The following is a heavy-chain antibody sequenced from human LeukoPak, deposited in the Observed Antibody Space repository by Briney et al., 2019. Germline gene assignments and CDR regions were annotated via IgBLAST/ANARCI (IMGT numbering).Heavy chain of an antibody. D-gene: IGHD1-7*01. CDR2: INPSSDAT. Sequence: ASVKVSCKASGYIFIDYYIHWVRQAPGQGLEWMGWINPSSDATNYARKFQGRVTMTSDTSINTAYMELSSLTSDDTAVYYCARDLLAGTTVFDYWGQGTLVTVSS. CDR3: ARDLLAGTTVFDY. CDR1: GYIFIDYY. J-gene: IGHJ4*02. V-gene: IGHV1-2*02.